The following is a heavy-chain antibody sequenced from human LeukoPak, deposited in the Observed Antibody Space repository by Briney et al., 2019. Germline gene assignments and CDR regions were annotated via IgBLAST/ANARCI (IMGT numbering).Heavy chain of an antibody. J-gene: IGHJ4*02. Sequence: GGPLRLSCAASGSTFDDYAMHWVRQAPGKGLEWVSGISWNSGSIGYADSVKGRFTISRDNAKNSLYLQMNSLRAEDMALYYCAKDISSTSVRGGNYFDYWGQGTLVTVSS. CDR3: AKDISSTSVRGGNYFDY. D-gene: IGHD2-2*01. CDR2: ISWNSGSI. CDR1: GSTFDDYA. V-gene: IGHV3-9*03.